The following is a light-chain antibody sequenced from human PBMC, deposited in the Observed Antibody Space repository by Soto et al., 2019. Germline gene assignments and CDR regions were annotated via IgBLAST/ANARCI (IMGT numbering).Light chain of an antibody. CDR2: KAS. Sequence: DIQMTHSPSTVSLSVVGRVTITCRASQTISSWLAWYQQKPGKAPKLLIYKASTLKSGVPSRFSGSGSGTEFTLTISSLQPEDFATYYCQHLNNYPITFGQGTRLEIK. CDR3: QHLNNYPIT. J-gene: IGKJ5*01. V-gene: IGKV1-5*03. CDR1: QTISSW.